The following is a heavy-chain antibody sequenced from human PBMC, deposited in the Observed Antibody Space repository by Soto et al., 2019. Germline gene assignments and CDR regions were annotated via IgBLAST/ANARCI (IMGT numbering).Heavy chain of an antibody. V-gene: IGHV3-30*03. Sequence: PGGSLRLSCAASGFTFSNYGMHWVRQAPGKGLEWVAVTSYDGSNKYYADSVKGRFTMTRDTSISTAYMELSRLRSDDTAVYYCARSEGGYYYYYYGMDVWGQGTTVTVSS. J-gene: IGHJ6*02. CDR3: ARSEGGYYYYYYGMDV. CDR2: TSYDGSNK. CDR1: GFTFSNYG. D-gene: IGHD3-16*01.